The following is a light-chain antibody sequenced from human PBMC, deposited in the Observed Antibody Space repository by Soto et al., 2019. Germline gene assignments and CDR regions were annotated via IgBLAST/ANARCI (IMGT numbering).Light chain of an antibody. V-gene: IGLV2-8*01. CDR2: EVT. Sequence: QSALTQPPSASGSPGQSVTISCTGTSSDVGVYNYVSWYQQHPGKPPKLMIYEVTKRPSGVPDRFSGSKSGNTASLTVSGLQADDEAVYYCSSYVARNNVIFGGGTKLTVL. J-gene: IGLJ2*01. CDR3: SSYVARNNVI. CDR1: SSDVGVYNY.